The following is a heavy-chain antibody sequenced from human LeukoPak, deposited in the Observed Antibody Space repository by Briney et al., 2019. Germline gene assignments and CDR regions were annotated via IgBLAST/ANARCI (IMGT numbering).Heavy chain of an antibody. V-gene: IGHV3-13*01. D-gene: IGHD6-19*01. J-gene: IGHJ4*02. Sequence: AIGTAGDTYYPGSVKGRFTISRENAKNSLYLQMNSLRAGDTAVYYCARVDYSSGWYYFDYWGQGTLVTVSS. CDR3: ARVDYSSGWYYFDY. CDR2: IGTAGDT.